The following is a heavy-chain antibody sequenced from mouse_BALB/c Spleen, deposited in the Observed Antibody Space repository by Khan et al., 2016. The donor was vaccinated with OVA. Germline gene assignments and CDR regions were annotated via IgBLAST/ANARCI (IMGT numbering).Heavy chain of an antibody. V-gene: IGHV2-6-1*01. J-gene: IGHJ4*01. CDR3: ARQPYYHYYIMDY. CDR2: IWSDGST. D-gene: IGHD2-10*01. CDR1: GVSLTNYG. Sequence: VKLEVSGPGLVAPSQSLSIICTISGVSLTNYGVHWVRQPPGKGLEWLVVIWSDGSTTYNSALKSRLSISKDNSKSQVFLKMNSLQTDDTAMYYCARQPYYHYYIMDYWGQGTSVTVSS.